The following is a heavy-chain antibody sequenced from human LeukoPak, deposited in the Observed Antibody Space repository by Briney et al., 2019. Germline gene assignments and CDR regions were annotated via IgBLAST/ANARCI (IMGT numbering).Heavy chain of an antibody. CDR3: ARRAGDYSHPYDY. CDR1: GFTFSSYG. Sequence: PGGSLRLSCAASGFTFSSYGMHWVRQAPGKGLEWVAFIRYDGSNKYYADSVKGRFTISRVNSKNTLYLQMNSLRAEDTAVYYCARRAGDYSHPYDYWGQGILVTVSS. D-gene: IGHD3-22*01. V-gene: IGHV3-30*02. J-gene: IGHJ4*02. CDR2: IRYDGSNK.